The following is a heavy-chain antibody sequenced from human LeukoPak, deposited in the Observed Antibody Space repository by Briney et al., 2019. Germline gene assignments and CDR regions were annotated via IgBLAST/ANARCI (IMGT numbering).Heavy chain of an antibody. CDR2: INHSGST. D-gene: IGHD3-10*01. Sequence: SETLSLTCAVYGGSFSGYYWSWIRQPPGKGLEWIGEINHSGSTNYNPSLKSRVTISVDTSKNQFSLKLSSVTPSDTAVYYCAGSPLWFGDLLRDGGRGTLVTVSS. V-gene: IGHV4-34*01. CDR1: GGSFSGYY. J-gene: IGHJ4*02. CDR3: AGSPLWFGDLLRD.